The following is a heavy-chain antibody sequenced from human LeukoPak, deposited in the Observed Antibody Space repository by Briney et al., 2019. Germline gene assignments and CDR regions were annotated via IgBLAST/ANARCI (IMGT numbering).Heavy chain of an antibody. CDR3: AKTLVGATAYFDS. V-gene: IGHV3-33*06. CDR2: IWYDGGNK. D-gene: IGHD1-26*01. CDR1: GFTFSSWA. Sequence: GGSLRLSCAASGFTFSSWAMHWVRQAPGKGLEWVAVIWYDGGNKYYVDSVKGRFTISRDNSKNTVNLQMNSLRAEDTALYYCAKTLVGATAYFDSWGQGTLVTVSS. J-gene: IGHJ4*02.